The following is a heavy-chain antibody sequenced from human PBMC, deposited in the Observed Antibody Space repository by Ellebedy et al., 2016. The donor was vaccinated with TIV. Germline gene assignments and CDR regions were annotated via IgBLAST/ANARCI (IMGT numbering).Heavy chain of an antibody. V-gene: IGHV3-74*01. D-gene: IGHD3-10*01. CDR1: GFSFSSYS. Sequence: GESLKISXAASGFSFSSYSMHWVRQVPGKGLVWVSRIHSDGRTTSYADSVKGRFTISRDSAKNMLYLQMNSLRAEDTAVYYCARDGGAYWGQGTLVTVSS. CDR3: ARDGGAY. J-gene: IGHJ4*02. CDR2: IHSDGRTT.